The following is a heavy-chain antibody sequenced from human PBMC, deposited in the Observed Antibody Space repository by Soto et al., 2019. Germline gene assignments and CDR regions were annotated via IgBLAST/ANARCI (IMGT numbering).Heavy chain of an antibody. D-gene: IGHD4-17*01. V-gene: IGHV4-39*01. J-gene: IGHJ4*02. CDR2: VYYRGRN. CDR1: GGSVTNSSYY. Sequence: PSETLSLTCTVSGGSVTNSSYYWGWIRQSPGKGLEWIGSVYYRGRNYSKSSVKSRVTISVDTSKNRFSLSLNSVTASDTAVYFCVSQRTTVPTQAYFDYWGPGAPVTVSS. CDR3: VSQRTTVPTQAYFDY.